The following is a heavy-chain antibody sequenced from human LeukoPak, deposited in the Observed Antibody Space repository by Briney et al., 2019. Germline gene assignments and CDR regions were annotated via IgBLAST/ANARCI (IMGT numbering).Heavy chain of an antibody. D-gene: IGHD3-3*01. J-gene: IGHJ4*02. CDR3: ASEIIFGSFDY. CDR2: ISGSASGVTT. Sequence: GGSLRLSCAASGFTFSSSAMSWVRQAPGKGLEWVSAISGSASGVTTYYADSVKGRFTISRDNSKNTLYLQMNSLRAEDTAVYYCASEIIFGSFDYWGQGTLVTVSS. CDR1: GFTFSSSA. V-gene: IGHV3-23*01.